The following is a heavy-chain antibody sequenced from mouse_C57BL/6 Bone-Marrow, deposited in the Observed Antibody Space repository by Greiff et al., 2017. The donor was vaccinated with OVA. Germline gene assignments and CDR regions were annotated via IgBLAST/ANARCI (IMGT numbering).Heavy chain of an antibody. J-gene: IGHJ2*01. CDR2: ISYDGSN. D-gene: IGHD2-3*01. CDR3: ARSRISYDGYSPDYFDY. V-gene: IGHV3-6*01. Sequence: ESGPGLVKPSQSLSLTCSVTGYSITSGYYWNWIRQFPGNKLEWMGYISYDGSNNYNPSLKNRISITRDTSKNQFFLKLNSVTTEDTATYYCARSRISYDGYSPDYFDYWGQGTTLTVSS. CDR1: GYSITSGYY.